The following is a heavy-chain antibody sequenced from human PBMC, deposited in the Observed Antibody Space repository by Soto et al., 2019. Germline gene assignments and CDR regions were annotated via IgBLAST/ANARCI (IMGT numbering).Heavy chain of an antibody. D-gene: IGHD3-10*01. Sequence: QVQLVQSGAEVKKPGSSVKVSCKASGGIFSTYAISWLRQAPGQGLDWMGGIIPIFGKPNYAQRFQGRVTITADESTTTSYMELSILKSEDTAVYYCARDRDDYGSGNYYNRIDFWGQGTLVTVSS. J-gene: IGHJ4*02. CDR3: ARDRDDYGSGNYYNRIDF. CDR2: IIPIFGKP. CDR1: GGIFSTYA. V-gene: IGHV1-69*01.